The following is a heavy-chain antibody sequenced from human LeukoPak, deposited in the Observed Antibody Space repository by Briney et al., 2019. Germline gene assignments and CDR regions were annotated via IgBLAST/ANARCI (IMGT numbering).Heavy chain of an antibody. J-gene: IGHJ4*02. V-gene: IGHV4-4*02. Sequence: MPSETLSLTCAVSGGSISSSNWWSWVRQPPGKGLEWIGEINQGGSTNYNPSLRSRLTISVDTSKNQFSLKLSSVTAADTAVYYCARRGNSYGSGNYVGHFEYWSQGTLVTVSS. CDR1: GGSISSSNW. CDR3: ARRGNSYGSGNYVGHFEY. D-gene: IGHD3-10*01. CDR2: INQGGST.